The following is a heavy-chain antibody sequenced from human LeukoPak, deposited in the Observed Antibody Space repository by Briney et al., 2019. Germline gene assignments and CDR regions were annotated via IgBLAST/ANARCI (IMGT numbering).Heavy chain of an antibody. CDR2: IYTSGST. J-gene: IGHJ4*02. V-gene: IGHV4-4*07. Sequence: PSETLSLTCTVSGGSISSYYWSWIRQPAGKRLEWIGRIYTSGSTNYNPSLKSRVTMSVDTSKNQFSLKLSSVTAADTAVYYCARDSSSWYGLAYYFDYWGQGTLVTVSS. CDR1: GGSISSYY. CDR3: ARDSSSWYGLAYYFDY. D-gene: IGHD6-13*01.